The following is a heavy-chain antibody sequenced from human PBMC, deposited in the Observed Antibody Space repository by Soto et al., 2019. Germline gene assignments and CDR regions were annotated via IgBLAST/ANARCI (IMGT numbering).Heavy chain of an antibody. Sequence: EVQLVESGGDSVQPGGSLRLSCAASGFTFSNFLMSWLRQAPGRGLEWVANTNQDGTEKNYLDSVRGRFTISRDNAKNSLSLQIHSLRAEDTAVYYCAKDGSGWSVTWGQGTPVIVSS. CDR1: GFTFSNFL. D-gene: IGHD6-19*01. J-gene: IGHJ5*02. CDR2: TNQDGTEK. CDR3: AKDGSGWSVT. V-gene: IGHV3-7*01.